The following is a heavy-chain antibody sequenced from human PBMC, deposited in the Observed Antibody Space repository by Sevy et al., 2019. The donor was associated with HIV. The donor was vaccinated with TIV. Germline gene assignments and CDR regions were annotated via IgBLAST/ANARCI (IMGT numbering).Heavy chain of an antibody. CDR2: INWNSGSL. Sequence: GGSLRLSCAASGFTFDDYAMHWVRQAPGKGLEWVSSINWNSGSLAYADSVKGRFTISRDNARSSLYLQMDSLRTEDTALYYCAKDTGRGYTYGYLPYWGQGTLVTVSS. D-gene: IGHD5-18*01. CDR3: AKDTGRGYTYGYLPY. CDR1: GFTFDDYA. J-gene: IGHJ4*02. V-gene: IGHV3-9*01.